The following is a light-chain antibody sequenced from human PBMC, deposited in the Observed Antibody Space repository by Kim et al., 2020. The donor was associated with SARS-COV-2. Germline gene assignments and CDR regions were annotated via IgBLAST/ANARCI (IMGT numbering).Light chain of an antibody. CDR2: DAS. J-gene: IGKJ4*01. CDR3: QQREDWPLT. Sequence: LCPGERPTLACRTSQSVSTSVAWFQHKPGQAPRLLIHDASYRATGIPARFSGSGSGTDFTLTITGLQAEDFAVYYCQQREDWPLTFGGGTKVDIK. V-gene: IGKV3-11*01. CDR1: QSVSTS.